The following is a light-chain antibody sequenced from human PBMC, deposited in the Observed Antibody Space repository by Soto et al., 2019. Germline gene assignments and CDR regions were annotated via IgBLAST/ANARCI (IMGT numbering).Light chain of an antibody. CDR3: QQYNNWPLT. CDR1: QSVSSK. J-gene: IGKJ3*01. Sequence: EVVMTQSPATVSVSPGERASRSCRASQSVSSKLACNQQKSGQAPRLLIYGSSSRATGIPARFSGSGSGTEFPLPNSCLQTEDYAVDYCQQYNNWPLTFGPGTKVDI. CDR2: GSS. V-gene: IGKV3-15*01.